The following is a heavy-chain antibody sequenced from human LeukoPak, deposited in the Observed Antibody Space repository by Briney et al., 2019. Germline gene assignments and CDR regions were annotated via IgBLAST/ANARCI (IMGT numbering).Heavy chain of an antibody. J-gene: IGHJ5*02. CDR3: ARHPRFSSSSSWFDP. Sequence: GESLKISYKGSGYIFTSYWIAWVRQTPGKGLEWMGIIFPGDSDTRYSPSFQGQVTISADKSISTAYLQWSSLKASDTAMYYCARHPRFSSSSSWFDPWGQGTLVTVSS. CDR2: IFPGDSDT. CDR1: GYIFTSYW. D-gene: IGHD6-6*01. V-gene: IGHV5-51*01.